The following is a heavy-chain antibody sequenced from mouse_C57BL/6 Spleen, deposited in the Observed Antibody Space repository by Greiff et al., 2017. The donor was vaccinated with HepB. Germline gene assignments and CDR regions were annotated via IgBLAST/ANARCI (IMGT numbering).Heavy chain of an antibody. V-gene: IGHV5-4*01. Sequence: EVHLVESGGGLVKPGGSLKLSCAASGFTFSSYAMSWVRQTPEKRLEWVATISDVGSYTYYPDNVKGRFTISRDNAKNNLYLQMSHLKSEDTAMYYCARDTQRGNGGFAYWGQGTLVTVSA. D-gene: IGHD2-1*01. CDR1: GFTFSSYA. CDR3: ARDTQRGNGGFAY. CDR2: ISDVGSYT. J-gene: IGHJ3*01.